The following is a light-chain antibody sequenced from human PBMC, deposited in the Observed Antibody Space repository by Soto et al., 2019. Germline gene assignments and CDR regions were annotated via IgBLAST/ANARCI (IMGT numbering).Light chain of an antibody. V-gene: IGKV3-20*01. CDR3: QQYGSSPRT. J-gene: IGKJ1*01. CDR2: GAS. Sequence: EIVLTQSPGTLSLSPGERATLSCRASQSVAGNNLAWYQQKPGQSPRLLIYGASSRARGIPDRFTGSGSGTDFILTISRLEPEDFAVYYCQQYGSSPRTFGQGTKVDIK. CDR1: QSVAGNN.